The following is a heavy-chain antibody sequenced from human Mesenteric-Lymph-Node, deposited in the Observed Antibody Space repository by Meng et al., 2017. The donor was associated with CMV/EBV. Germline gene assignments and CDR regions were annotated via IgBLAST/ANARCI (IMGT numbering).Heavy chain of an antibody. CDR3: TRDAPNCFDP. J-gene: IGHJ5*02. V-gene: IGHV3-48*03. D-gene: IGHD2-21*01. CDR1: GFTFSAYA. CDR2: ISGTGTTI. Sequence: GESLKISCAASGFTFSAYAMSWVRQPPGKGLEWISYISGTGTTISYADSVKGRFTISRDNADNSLYLQMNGLRAEDTAVYYCTRDAPNCFDPWGQGTLVTVSS.